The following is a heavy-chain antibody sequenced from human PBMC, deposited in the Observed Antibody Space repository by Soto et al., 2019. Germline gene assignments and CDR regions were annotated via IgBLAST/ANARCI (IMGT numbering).Heavy chain of an antibody. D-gene: IGHD3-22*01. CDR2: TKNKAERYST. V-gene: IGHV3-72*01. CDR3: ARGGGDYYRTSGYYGDY. CDR1: GFTFSDYY. J-gene: IGHJ4*02. Sequence: EVQLVESGGTLVQPGGSLRLSCAVSGFTFSDYYMDWVRQAPGKGLEWVGRTKNKAERYSTEYAASVRGRFTVSRDDSKNSLFLQMNSLKTEDTAVYYCARGGGDYYRTSGYYGDYWGQGTLVTVSS.